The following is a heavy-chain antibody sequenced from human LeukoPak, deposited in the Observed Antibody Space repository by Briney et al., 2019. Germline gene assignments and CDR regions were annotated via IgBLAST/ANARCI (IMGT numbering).Heavy chain of an antibody. J-gene: IGHJ4*02. V-gene: IGHV5-51*01. CDR3: ASFGDSSGYSFDY. CDR2: IYPGDSDT. D-gene: IGHD3-22*01. Sequence: GESLKISCKGSVYSFTSYWIGWVRQMPGKGLEWMGIIYPGDSDTRYSPSFQGQVTISADKSISTAYLQWSSLKASDTAMYYCASFGDSSGYSFDYWGQGTLVTVSS. CDR1: VYSFTSYW.